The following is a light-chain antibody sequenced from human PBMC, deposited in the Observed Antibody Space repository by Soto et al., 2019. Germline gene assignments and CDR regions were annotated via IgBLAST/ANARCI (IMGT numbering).Light chain of an antibody. CDR1: SSY. CDR3: HQYGSSPWT. V-gene: IGKV3-20*01. CDR2: DTS. Sequence: ALTQSPGTLSLSPGDRATLSCRASSSYLAWYQQKPGQAPRLLIYDTSTRATGIPDRFSGSRSGTDFTLTISGLEPEDFAVYYCHQYGSSPWTFGQGTKVEIK. J-gene: IGKJ1*01.